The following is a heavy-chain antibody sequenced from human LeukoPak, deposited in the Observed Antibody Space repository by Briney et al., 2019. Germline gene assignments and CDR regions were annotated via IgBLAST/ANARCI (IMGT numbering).Heavy chain of an antibody. CDR2: ISSTSSTM. CDR3: ARSAYAGALNY. CDR1: GFTFSDYN. Sequence: GGSLRLSYAASGFTFSDYNMDWVRQSPGKGLEWVSYISSTSSTMYYADSVKGRFTISRDNAKNSLYLQMNSLRAEDTAVYYCARSAYAGALNYWGQGTPVTVSS. V-gene: IGHV3-48*04. J-gene: IGHJ4*02. D-gene: IGHD5-12*01.